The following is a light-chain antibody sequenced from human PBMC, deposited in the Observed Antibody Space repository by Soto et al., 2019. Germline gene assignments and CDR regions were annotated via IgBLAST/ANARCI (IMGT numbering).Light chain of an antibody. CDR2: WAS. J-gene: IGKJ2*01. V-gene: IGKV4-1*01. CDR1: QSVLYNSNNKNY. Sequence: DIVMTQSPDSLAVSLGERATINCKSSQSVLYNSNNKNYLAWYQQRPGQPPKLLIYWASTRESGVPDRFSGSGSGTDFTLTITSLQAEDVAVYYCQQYESTPPTFGQGTKFEIK. CDR3: QQYESTPPT.